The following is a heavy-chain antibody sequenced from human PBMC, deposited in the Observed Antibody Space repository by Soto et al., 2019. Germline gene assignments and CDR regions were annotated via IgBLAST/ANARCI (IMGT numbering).Heavy chain of an antibody. CDR2: FSYGGGT. CDR3: ARLVTMVRGVIISWFDP. V-gene: IGHV4-59*01. D-gene: IGHD3-10*01. CDR1: GGSISDYY. Sequence: PSETLSLTCTVSGGSISDYYWSWIRQPPGKGLEWIGYFSYGGGTNNSPSLKSRATISGDTSKNQFSLKLSSVTAADTAVYYCARLVTMVRGVIISWFDPWGQGTLVTVS. J-gene: IGHJ5*02.